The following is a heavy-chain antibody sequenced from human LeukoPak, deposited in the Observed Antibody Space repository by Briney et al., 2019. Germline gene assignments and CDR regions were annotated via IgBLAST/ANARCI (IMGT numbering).Heavy chain of an antibody. V-gene: IGHV1-2*02. J-gene: IGHJ4*02. CDR2: INPNSGGT. CDR3: ARVSIGSYSGLDY. D-gene: IGHD1-26*01. Sequence: ASVKVSCKASGYTFTGYYMHWVRQAPGQGLEWMGWINPNSGGTNYAQKFQGRVTMTRDTSISTAYMELSRPRSDDTAVYYCARVSIGSYSGLDYWGQGTLVTVSS. CDR1: GYTFTGYY.